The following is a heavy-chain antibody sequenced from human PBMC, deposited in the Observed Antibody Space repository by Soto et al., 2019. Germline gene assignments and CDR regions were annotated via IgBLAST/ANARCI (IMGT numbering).Heavy chain of an antibody. CDR3: ARVLVFYGGFDP. V-gene: IGHV4-30-2*01. Sequence: PSETLSLTCAVSGGSISSGGYSWSWIRQPPGKGLEWIGYIYHSGSTYYNPSLKSRVTISRDNAKNSLYLQMNSLRAEDTAVYYCARVLVFYGGFDPWGQGTLVTVSS. J-gene: IGHJ5*02. CDR2: IYHSGST. CDR1: GGSISSGGYS. D-gene: IGHD2-21*02.